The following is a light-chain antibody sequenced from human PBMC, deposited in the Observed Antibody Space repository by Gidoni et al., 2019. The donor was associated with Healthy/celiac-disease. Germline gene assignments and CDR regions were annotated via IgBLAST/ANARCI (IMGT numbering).Light chain of an antibody. V-gene: IGKV3-20*01. CDR1: QSVSSSY. CDR2: GAS. Sequence: IVLTQSPGTLSLSPGERSTLSCRASQSVSSSYLAWYQQKPGQDHRRLIYGASSRATGIPDRFSGSGSGTDFTLTISRLEPEDFAVYYCQQYGSSPPRYTFGQGTKLEIK. CDR3: QQYGSSPPRYT. J-gene: IGKJ2*01.